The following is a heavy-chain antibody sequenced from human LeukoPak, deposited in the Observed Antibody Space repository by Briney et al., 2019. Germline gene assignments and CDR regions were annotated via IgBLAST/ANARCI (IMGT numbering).Heavy chain of an antibody. Sequence: PSETLSLTCAVNGGSLSNYQWTWIRQTPEKGLECIGKINHVGSSNYNPPLKFRVAVSLGAPKNQFSLELRSVTAADTAVYYCARGVSTPSDTGDYGGGYYYLDNWGQGILVTVSS. CDR2: INHVGSS. CDR3: ARGVSTPSDTGDYGGGYYYLDN. CDR1: GGSLSNYQ. J-gene: IGHJ4*02. D-gene: IGHD4-17*01. V-gene: IGHV4-34*01.